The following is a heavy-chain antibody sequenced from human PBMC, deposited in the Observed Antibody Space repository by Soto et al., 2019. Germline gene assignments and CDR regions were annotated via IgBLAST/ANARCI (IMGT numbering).Heavy chain of an antibody. J-gene: IGHJ1*01. V-gene: IGHV4-61*01. CDR3: ARGGTSSRRAVAGYFQY. CDR1: AGSVSGSSHY. CDR2: IDYTGST. Sequence: ETLSLTCSVSAGSVSGSSHYWNWIRQTPGKGLEWIGYIDYTGSTNYNPSLKSRVTISVDTSKTQFSLKLSSVTAADTAVYYCARGGTSSRRAVAGYFQYWGQGTQVTVSS. D-gene: IGHD1-7*01.